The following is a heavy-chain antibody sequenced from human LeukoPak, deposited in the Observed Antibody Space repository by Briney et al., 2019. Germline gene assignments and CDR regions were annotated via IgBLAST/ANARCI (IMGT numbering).Heavy chain of an antibody. CDR3: ARDRGIVGTTDYYYMDV. V-gene: IGHV3-11*04. CDR1: GFSFSDYY. Sequence: GSLRLSCVASGFSFSDYYMSWIRQAPGKGLEWVSYIGSTIYYADSVKGRFTISRDNAKNSLYLQMNSLRAEDTAVYYCARDRGIVGTTDYYYMDVWGKGTTVTVSS. CDR2: IGSTI. J-gene: IGHJ6*03. D-gene: IGHD1-26*01.